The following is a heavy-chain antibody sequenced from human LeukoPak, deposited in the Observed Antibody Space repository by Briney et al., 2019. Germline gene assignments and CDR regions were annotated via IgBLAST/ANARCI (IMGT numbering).Heavy chain of an antibody. Sequence: PSETLSLTCSVSNGSINNYYWGWIRQPAGKGLEWIGRIYISGITDYNPSLKSRVTILADKSKNQVSLKLSSVTAADTAVYYCARGGDSSWIDYWGQGTLVTVSS. CDR1: NGSINNYY. D-gene: IGHD6-19*01. J-gene: IGHJ4*02. CDR3: ARGGDSSWIDY. CDR2: IYISGIT. V-gene: IGHV4-4*07.